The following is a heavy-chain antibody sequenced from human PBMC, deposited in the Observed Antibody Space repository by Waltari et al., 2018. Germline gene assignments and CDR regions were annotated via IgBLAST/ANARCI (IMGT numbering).Heavy chain of an antibody. V-gene: IGHV4-34*02. CDR2: INHSGNT. Sequence: QVQLRQWGAGLLKPSETLSLPCAVYGGSFSGYHWSWIRQPPGKGLEWIGEINHSGNTNRNPSLRGRGTRSVDTSKNQFSLKLTSVTAADTAVYYCARNWELRGGMDVWGKGTTVTVSS. D-gene: IGHD1-26*01. CDR1: GGSFSGYH. CDR3: ARNWELRGGMDV. J-gene: IGHJ6*03.